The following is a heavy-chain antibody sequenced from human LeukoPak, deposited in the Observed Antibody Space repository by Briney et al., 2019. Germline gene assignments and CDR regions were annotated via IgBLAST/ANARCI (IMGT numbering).Heavy chain of an antibody. CDR2: ISGDGGST. CDR1: GFTFDDYA. D-gene: IGHD3-22*01. J-gene: IGHJ4*02. CDR3: AKDSLIVYYYDSSGYYNPPDY. V-gene: IGHV3-43*02. Sequence: PGGSLRLSCAASGFTFDDYAMHWVRQAPGKGLEWVSLISGDGGSTYYADSVKGRFTISRDNSKNSLYLQMNSLRTEDTALYYCAKDSLIVYYYDSSGYYNPPDYWGQGTLVTVSS.